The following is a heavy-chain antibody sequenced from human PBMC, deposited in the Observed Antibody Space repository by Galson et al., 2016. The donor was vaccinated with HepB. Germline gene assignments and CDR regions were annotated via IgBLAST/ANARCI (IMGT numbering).Heavy chain of an antibody. D-gene: IGHD6-19*01. V-gene: IGHV4-4*07. CDR2: IYTSVST. CDR1: GGSISGYY. J-gene: IGHJ4*02. CDR3: ARGGSGWPFDF. Sequence: SETLSLTCSVSGGSISGYYWSWIRQPAGKGLEWIGRIYTSVSTNYNPSLKSQVTMSVDTSKNQFSLKLSSVTAADTAVYYCARGGSGWPFDFWGQGALVTFSS.